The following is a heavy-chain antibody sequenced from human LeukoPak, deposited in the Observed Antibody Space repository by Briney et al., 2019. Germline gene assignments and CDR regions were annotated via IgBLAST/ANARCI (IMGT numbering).Heavy chain of an antibody. V-gene: IGHV3-30*04. CDR2: ISYDGSNK. CDR3: ARDYVAVAQLDY. Sequence: GGSLRLSCAASGFTFSSYAMHWVRQAPGKGLEGVAVISYDGSNKYYADSVKGRFTISRDNSKNTLYLQMSSLRAEDTAVYYCARDYVAVAQLDYWGQGTLVTVSS. J-gene: IGHJ4*02. CDR1: GFTFSSYA. D-gene: IGHD6-19*01.